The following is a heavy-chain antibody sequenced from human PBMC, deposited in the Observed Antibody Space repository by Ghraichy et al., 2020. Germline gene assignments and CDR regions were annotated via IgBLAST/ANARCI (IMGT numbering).Heavy chain of an antibody. Sequence: GESLNISCAASGFTFSTYWMHWVRHAPGKGLVWVSRVNSDGSNTAYADSVRGRFTISRDNAKNTLYLQMNSLRAEDTAVYYCARDRGGPDYWGQGTLVTVSS. CDR2: VNSDGSNT. CDR3: ARDRGGPDY. V-gene: IGHV3-74*01. CDR1: GFTFSTYW. J-gene: IGHJ4*02. D-gene: IGHD2-15*01.